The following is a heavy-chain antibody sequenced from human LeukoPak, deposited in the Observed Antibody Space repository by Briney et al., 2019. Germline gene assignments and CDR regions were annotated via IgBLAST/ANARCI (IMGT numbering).Heavy chain of an antibody. Sequence: ASVKVSCKASGYTFTSYGISWVRQAPGQGLEWMGWINPNSGGTNYAQKFQGRVTMTRDTSISTAYMELSRLRSDDTAVYYCAGPTQFYDAFDIWGQGTMVTVSS. V-gene: IGHV1-2*02. CDR2: INPNSGGT. D-gene: IGHD2-15*01. CDR3: AGPTQFYDAFDI. CDR1: GYTFTSYG. J-gene: IGHJ3*02.